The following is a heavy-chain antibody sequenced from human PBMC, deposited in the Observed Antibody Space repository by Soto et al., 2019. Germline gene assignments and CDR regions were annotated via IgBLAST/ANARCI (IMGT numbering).Heavy chain of an antibody. V-gene: IGHV3-23*01. Sequence: GGSLRLSCAASGFTFLSYAMIWVRQAPGKGLEWVSAILGSGGSTYYADSVKGRFTISRDNSKNTLYLQMNSLRAEDTAVYYCAKGAFNTIFPYYFDYWGQGTLVTVSS. CDR3: AKGAFNTIFPYYFDY. J-gene: IGHJ4*02. CDR2: ILGSGGST. CDR1: GFTFLSYA. D-gene: IGHD3-3*01.